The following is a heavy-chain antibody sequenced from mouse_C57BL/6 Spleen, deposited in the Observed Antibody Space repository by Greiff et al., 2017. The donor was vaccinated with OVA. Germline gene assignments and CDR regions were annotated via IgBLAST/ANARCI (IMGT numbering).Heavy chain of an antibody. D-gene: IGHD1-1*01. Sequence: QVQLQQSGAELVRPGASVKLSCKASGYTFTDYYINWVKQRPGQGLEWIARIYPGSGNTYYNEKFKGKATLTAEKSSSTAYMQLSSLTSEDSAVYFCAREGYYYGSSYYYAMDYWGQGTSVTVSS. CDR1: GYTFTDYY. J-gene: IGHJ4*01. V-gene: IGHV1-76*01. CDR2: IYPGSGNT. CDR3: AREGYYYGSSYYYAMDY.